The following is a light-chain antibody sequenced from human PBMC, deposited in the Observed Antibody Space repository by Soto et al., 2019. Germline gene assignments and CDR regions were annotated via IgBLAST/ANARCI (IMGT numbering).Light chain of an antibody. J-gene: IGKJ5*01. V-gene: IGKV3-11*01. Sequence: EIVLTQSPGTLSLSPGERATLSCRASERLSSVYLAWYQQRPGQPPRLLIYGASNRATGIPARFSGSGSGTDFTLTISSLEPEDFAVYYCQQRNYWQVTFGQGTRLEIK. CDR3: QQRNYWQVT. CDR1: ERLSSVY. CDR2: GAS.